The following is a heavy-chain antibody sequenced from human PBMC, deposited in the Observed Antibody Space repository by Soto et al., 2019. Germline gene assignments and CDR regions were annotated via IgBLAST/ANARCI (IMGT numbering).Heavy chain of an antibody. CDR3: ARHGSAWDY. Sequence: QVQLVQSGAEEKKPGASVKVSCKASGYTFTSYAMLWVRQAPGQRLEWMGWINAGNGNTKYSQKFQGRVTITRDTSASTAYMELSSLRSDDTAVYYCARHGSAWDYWGQGTLVTVSS. J-gene: IGHJ4*02. CDR1: GYTFTSYA. CDR2: INAGNGNT. V-gene: IGHV1-3*05. D-gene: IGHD6-19*01.